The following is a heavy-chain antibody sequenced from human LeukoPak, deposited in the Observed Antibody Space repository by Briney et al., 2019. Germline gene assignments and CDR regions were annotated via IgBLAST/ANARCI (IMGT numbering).Heavy chain of an antibody. CDR3: ARAFRTSGYCSGGSCYSLDY. CDR2: IKHDGSEK. V-gene: IGHV3-7*01. CDR1: GFTFSRYW. D-gene: IGHD2-15*01. J-gene: IGHJ4*02. Sequence: GGSLRLSCAASGFTFSRYWMSWVRQAPGKGLEWVANIKHDGSEKNYVDSVKGRFTISRDNAKNSLYLQMNSLRAEDTAVYYCARAFRTSGYCSGGSCYSLDYWGQGTLVTVSS.